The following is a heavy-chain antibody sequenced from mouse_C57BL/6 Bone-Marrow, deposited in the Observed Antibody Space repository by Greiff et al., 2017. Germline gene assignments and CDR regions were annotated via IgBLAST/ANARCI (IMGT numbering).Heavy chain of an antibody. Sequence: VQLQQSGAELVRPGTSVKVSCKASGYAFTNYLIEWVKQRPGQGLEWIGVINPGSGGPNYNEKFKGKATLTADKSSSTAYMQLSSLTSEDSAVYFCARSKNWDSWFAYWCQGTLVTVSA. D-gene: IGHD4-1*01. J-gene: IGHJ3*01. V-gene: IGHV1-54*01. CDR3: ARSKNWDSWFAY. CDR2: INPGSGGP. CDR1: GYAFTNYL.